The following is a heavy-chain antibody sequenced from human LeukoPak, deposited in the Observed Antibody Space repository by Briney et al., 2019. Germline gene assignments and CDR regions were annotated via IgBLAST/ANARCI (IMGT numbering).Heavy chain of an antibody. CDR1: GGSISSGSYY. D-gene: IGHD2-15*01. CDR2: IYTSGST. Sequence: SETLSLTCTVSGGSISSGSYYWSWIRQPAGKGLEWIGRIYTSGSTNYNPSLNSRVTISVDTSKNQFSLKLSSVTAADTAVYYCARDRGYCSGGSCRAFNYYYYYMDVWGKGTTVTISS. CDR3: ARDRGYCSGGSCRAFNYYYYYMDV. V-gene: IGHV4-61*02. J-gene: IGHJ6*03.